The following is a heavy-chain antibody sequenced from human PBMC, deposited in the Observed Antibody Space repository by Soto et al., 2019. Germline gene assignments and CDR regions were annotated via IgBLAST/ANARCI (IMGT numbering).Heavy chain of an antibody. CDR2: IYHSGST. D-gene: IGHD3-10*01. V-gene: IGHV4-59*08. J-gene: IGHJ4*02. Sequence: QVQLQESGPGLVKPSETPSLTCTVSGGSISSYYWSWIRQPPGKGLEWIGYIYHSGSTNYNPSLKSRVTISVDTSKNQFSLKLSSVTAADTAVYYCARYFRGVISPFDYWGQGTLVTVSS. CDR3: ARYFRGVISPFDY. CDR1: GGSISSYY.